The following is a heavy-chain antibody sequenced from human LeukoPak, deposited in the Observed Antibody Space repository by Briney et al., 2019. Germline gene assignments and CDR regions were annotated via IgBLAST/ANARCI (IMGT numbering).Heavy chain of an antibody. CDR3: ASVSGGGLGGYELDY. J-gene: IGHJ4*02. D-gene: IGHD5-12*01. CDR2: ISSSSSYI. V-gene: IGHV3-21*01. CDR1: GLTFSSYS. Sequence: PGGSLGLSCAASGLTFSSYSMNWVRQAPGKGLEWVSSISSSSSYIYYADSVKGRFTISRDNAKNSLYLQMNSLRAQDTAVYYCASVSGGGLGGYELDYWGQGTLVTVSS.